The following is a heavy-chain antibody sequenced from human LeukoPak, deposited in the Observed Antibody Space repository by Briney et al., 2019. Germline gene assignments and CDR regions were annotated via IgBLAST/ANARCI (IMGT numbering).Heavy chain of an antibody. V-gene: IGHV3-33*01. CDR2: IWYDGSNK. CDR3: ARDHYDILTGDPVPFDY. CDR1: GFTFSSHG. D-gene: IGHD3-9*01. J-gene: IGHJ4*02. Sequence: GGSLRLSCAASGFTFSSHGMHWVRQAPGKGLEWVAVIWYDGSNKYYADSVKGRFTISRDNSKNTLYLQMNSLRAEDTAVYYCARDHYDILTGDPVPFDYWGQGTLVTVSS.